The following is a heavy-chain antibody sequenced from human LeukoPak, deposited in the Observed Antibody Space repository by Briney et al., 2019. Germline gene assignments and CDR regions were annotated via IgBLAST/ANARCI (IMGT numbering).Heavy chain of an antibody. CDR1: GLTFSTYW. Sequence: PGGSLRLSCAASGLTFSTYWVHWVRQAPGKGLVWVSRINSDGSSTSYADSVKGRVTISRDNAKNTLYLQMNSLRAEDTAVYYCAGDGGLERYFDYWGQGTLVTVSS. D-gene: IGHD1-1*01. J-gene: IGHJ4*02. CDR3: AGDGGLERYFDY. CDR2: INSDGSST. V-gene: IGHV3-74*01.